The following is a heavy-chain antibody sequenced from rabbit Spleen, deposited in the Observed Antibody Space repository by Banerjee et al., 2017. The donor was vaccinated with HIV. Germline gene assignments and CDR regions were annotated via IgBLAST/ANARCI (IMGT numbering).Heavy chain of an antibody. CDR2: VDADNSGSA. J-gene: IGHJ4*01. CDR3: ARDAGSLPYIDGYFNL. V-gene: IGHV1S40*01. D-gene: IGHD4-2*01. CDR1: GFSFSSGYD. Sequence: QSLEESGGGLVKPGASLTLTCKASGFSFSSGYDMCWVRQAPGKGPEWIGCVDADNSGSAFYASWAKGRFTISKTSSTTVTLQMTSLTVADTATYFCARDAGSLPYIDGYFNLWGPGTLVTVS.